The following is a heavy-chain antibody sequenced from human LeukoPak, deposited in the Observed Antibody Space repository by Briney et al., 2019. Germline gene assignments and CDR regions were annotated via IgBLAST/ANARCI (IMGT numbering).Heavy chain of an antibody. CDR3: ARDPQTDIYYMGEAFDI. J-gene: IGHJ3*02. V-gene: IGHV1-46*03. Sequence: ASVKVSCKASGYTFTSYYMHWVRQAPGQGLEWMEIINPSGGSTSYAQKFQGRVTMTRDTSTSTVYMELSSLRSEDTAVYYCARDPQTDIYYMGEAFDIWGQGTMVTVSS. CDR2: INPSGGST. D-gene: IGHD3-10*01. CDR1: GYTFTSYY.